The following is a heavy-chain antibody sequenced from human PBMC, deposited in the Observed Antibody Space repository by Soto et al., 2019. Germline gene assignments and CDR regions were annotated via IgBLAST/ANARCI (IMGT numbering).Heavy chain of an antibody. J-gene: IGHJ6*02. V-gene: IGHV1-18*01. CDR2: ISAYNGNT. CDR1: GYTFTSYG. Sequence: QVQLVQSGAEVKKPGASVKVSCKASGYTFTSYGISWVRQAPGQGLEWMGWISAYNGNTNYAQKLQGRVTMTTDTSTSTDYMELRSLRSDDTAVYYCAREGYCSGGSCPYYYYYGMDVWGQGTTVTVSS. CDR3: AREGYCSGGSCPYYYYYGMDV. D-gene: IGHD2-15*01.